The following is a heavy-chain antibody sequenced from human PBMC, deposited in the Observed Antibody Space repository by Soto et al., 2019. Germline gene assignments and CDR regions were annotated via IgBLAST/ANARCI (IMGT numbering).Heavy chain of an antibody. CDR1: GFTFSSYS. J-gene: IGHJ1*01. V-gene: IGHV3-21*01. CDR2: IGGSSDSI. D-gene: IGHD4-17*01. Sequence: PGGSLRLSCAASGFTFSSYSMNWVRQAPGKGLEWVSSIGGSSDSISYADSVKGRFTISRDNAQMTLYLQMSSLRAEDTADYYSAREIYGDYAIGSRGQGTLVTV. CDR3: AREIYGDYAIGS.